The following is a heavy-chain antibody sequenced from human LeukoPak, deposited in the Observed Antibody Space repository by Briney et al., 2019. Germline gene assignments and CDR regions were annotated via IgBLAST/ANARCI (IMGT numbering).Heavy chain of an antibody. CDR2: IRSDGSGK. J-gene: IGHJ4*02. D-gene: IGHD3-22*01. CDR3: AKEHYYDSSGYPGNFDY. Sequence: GGSLRLSCAGSGFSFSSYGMHWVRQAPGKGLEWMAFIRSDGSGKYYADSVKGRFTISRDNSKNTLYLQMNSLRAEDTAVYYCAKEHYYDSSGYPGNFDYWGQGTLVTVSS. V-gene: IGHV3-30*02. CDR1: GFSFSSYG.